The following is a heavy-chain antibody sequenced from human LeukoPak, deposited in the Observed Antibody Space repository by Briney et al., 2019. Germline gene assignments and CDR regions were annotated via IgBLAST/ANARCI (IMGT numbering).Heavy chain of an antibody. CDR1: GYTFSSYG. Sequence: ASVKVSCKTSGYTFSSYGISWVRQAPGQGLEWMGWISGYNGNTNYAQKLQGRVTMTTDTSTSTAYMELRSLRSDDTASYYCARAPLYGSCEYWGQGTLVTVSS. CDR2: ISGYNGNT. D-gene: IGHD6-6*01. CDR3: ARAPLYGSCEY. V-gene: IGHV1-18*01. J-gene: IGHJ4*02.